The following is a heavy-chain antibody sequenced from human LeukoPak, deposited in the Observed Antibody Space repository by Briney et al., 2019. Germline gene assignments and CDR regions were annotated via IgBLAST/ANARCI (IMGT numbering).Heavy chain of an antibody. CDR2: INHSGST. D-gene: IGHD3-22*01. J-gene: IGHJ4*02. CDR1: GRPLSGYY. V-gene: IGHV4-34*01. Sequence: SETLSLPCAVYGRPLSGYYWICMRQPPGKGLEWIGEINHSGSTNYNPSLKSRVTISVDTSKNQFSLKLSSVTAADTAVYYCARHGPYYYDSSGYYGPKTPFDYWGQGTLVTVSS. CDR3: ARHGPYYYDSSGYYGPKTPFDY.